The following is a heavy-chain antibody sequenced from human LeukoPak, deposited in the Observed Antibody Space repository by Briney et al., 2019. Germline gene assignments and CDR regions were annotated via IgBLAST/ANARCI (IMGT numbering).Heavy chain of an antibody. CDR1: GFTVSSNY. CDR3: ARAFGETFDY. Sequence: PGGSLRLSCAASGFTVSSNYMSWVRQAPGKGLEWVSVIYSGGSTYYADSVKGRFTISRDNAKNSLYLQMNSLRAEDTAVYYCARAFGETFDYWGQGTLVTVSS. V-gene: IGHV3-53*01. CDR2: IYSGGST. D-gene: IGHD3-10*01. J-gene: IGHJ4*02.